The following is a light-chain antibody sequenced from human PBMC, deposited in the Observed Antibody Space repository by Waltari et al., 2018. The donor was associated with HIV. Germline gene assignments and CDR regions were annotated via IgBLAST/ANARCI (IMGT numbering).Light chain of an antibody. CDR1: SSDVGSYNL. J-gene: IGLJ2*01. CDR2: EGS. V-gene: IGLV2-23*01. CDR3: WSYAGSSTSV. Sequence: QSALTQPASVSGSPGQSITLSCTGNSSDVGSYNLVSGYQQHPGKAPKLMIYEGSNRPSGVSNRFSGSKSGNTASLTISGLQAEDEADYYCWSYAGSSTSVFGGGTKLTVL.